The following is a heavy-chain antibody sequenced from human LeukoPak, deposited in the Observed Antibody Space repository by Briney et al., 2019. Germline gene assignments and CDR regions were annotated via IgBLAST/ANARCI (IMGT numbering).Heavy chain of an antibody. CDR1: GGTFSSYA. V-gene: IGHV1-69*13. Sequence: SVKVSCKASGGTFSSYAISWVRQAPGQGLEWMGGIIAIFGTANYAQKFQGRVTITADESTSTAYMELSSLRSEDTAVYYCARKDIVVVPAAAPVKDYYYGMDVWGQGTTVTVSS. CDR3: ARKDIVVVPAAAPVKDYYYGMDV. CDR2: IIAIFGTA. D-gene: IGHD2-2*01. J-gene: IGHJ6*02.